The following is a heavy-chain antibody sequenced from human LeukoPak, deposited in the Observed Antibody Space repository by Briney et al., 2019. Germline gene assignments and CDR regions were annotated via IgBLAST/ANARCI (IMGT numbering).Heavy chain of an antibody. J-gene: IGHJ6*04. Sequence: GGSLRLSCAASGFTFSGYWMSWVRQAPGKGLEWVSYISSSGSTIYYADSVKGRFTISRDNAKNSLYLQMNSLRAEDTAVYYCAELGITMIGGVWGKGTTVTISS. D-gene: IGHD3-10*02. CDR1: GFTFSGYW. CDR2: ISSSGSTI. V-gene: IGHV3-48*04. CDR3: AELGITMIGGV.